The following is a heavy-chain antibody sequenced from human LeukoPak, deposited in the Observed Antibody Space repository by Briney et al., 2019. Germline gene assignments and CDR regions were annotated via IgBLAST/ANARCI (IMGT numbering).Heavy chain of an antibody. CDR2: IIPIYGAT. CDR1: GGTFSTSA. CDR3: ARESRLYDSGGYSVFAAFDI. J-gene: IGHJ3*02. Sequence: GASVKVSCKASGGTFSTSAISWVRQAPGQGLEWMGQIIPIYGATNFAHRFEDRVRLTSGESTSTASMELSSLRSEDTAMYYCARESRLYDSGGYSVFAAFDIRGQGTLVTVSS. V-gene: IGHV1-69*13. D-gene: IGHD3-22*01.